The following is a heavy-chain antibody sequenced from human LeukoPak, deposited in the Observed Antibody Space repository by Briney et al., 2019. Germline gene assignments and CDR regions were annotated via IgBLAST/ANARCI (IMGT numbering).Heavy chain of an antibody. J-gene: IGHJ4*02. D-gene: IGHD3-10*01. Sequence: PGTSLRLSCAASGFTLNSYAMHWVRQAPGMGLEGVAVITYDGYKEFYADSVKGRFTISRDTFENTVYLQMNNLRIEDTAVYYCARRFPYGSGSSIDYWGQGTLVTVSS. CDR3: ARRFPYGSGSSIDY. CDR2: ITYDGYKE. V-gene: IGHV3-30-3*01. CDR1: GFTLNSYA.